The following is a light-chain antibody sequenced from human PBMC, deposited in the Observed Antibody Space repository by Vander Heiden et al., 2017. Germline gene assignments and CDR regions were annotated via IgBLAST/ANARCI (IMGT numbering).Light chain of an antibody. Sequence: EIVLTQSPATLSLSPGERATLSCRASQSVNIYLAWYQQKPGQAPRLLIYDASNRDTGVQARFSGSGSGTDFTLIINSLEPEDFAVYYCQQRSTLTFGQGTKVEIK. J-gene: IGKJ2*01. CDR1: QSVNIY. V-gene: IGKV3-11*01. CDR3: QQRSTLT. CDR2: DAS.